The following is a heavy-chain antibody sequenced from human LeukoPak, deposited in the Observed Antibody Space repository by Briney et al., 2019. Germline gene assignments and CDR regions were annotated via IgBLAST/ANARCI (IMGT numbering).Heavy chain of an antibody. CDR2: INPNSGGT. D-gene: IGHD5-18*01. V-gene: IGHV1-2*02. CDR1: GYTFTGYY. CDR3: ANLRGYNPPSNY. J-gene: IGHJ4*02. Sequence: ASVKVSCKASGYTFTGYYMHWVRQAPGQGLEWMGWINPNSGGTNYAQKFQGRVTMTRDTSISTAYMELSRLRSDDTAVYYCANLRGYNPPSNYWGQGTLVTVSS.